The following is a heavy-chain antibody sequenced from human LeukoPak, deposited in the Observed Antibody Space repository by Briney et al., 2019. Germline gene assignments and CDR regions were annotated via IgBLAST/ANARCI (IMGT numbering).Heavy chain of an antibody. Sequence: SETLSLTCTVSGGSIRSNYYWSWIRQPPGKGLEWIGYIYYSGSTNYNPSLKSRVTISVDTSKNQFSLKLSSVTAADTAVYYCARVARYYGYDYWGQGTLVTVSS. CDR1: GGSIRSNYY. V-gene: IGHV4-59*01. D-gene: IGHD3-10*01. CDR2: IYYSGST. J-gene: IGHJ4*02. CDR3: ARVARYYGYDY.